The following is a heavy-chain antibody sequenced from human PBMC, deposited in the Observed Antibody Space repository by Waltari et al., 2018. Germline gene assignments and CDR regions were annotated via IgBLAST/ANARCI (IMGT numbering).Heavy chain of an antibody. D-gene: IGHD3-16*02. CDR1: GFSLSNARMG. V-gene: IGHV2-26*01. CDR3: ARISASPQTVWGSYRYWDY. J-gene: IGHJ4*02. Sequence: QGTLKESGPVLVKPTETPTLTCTVSGFSLSNARMGVSWIRQPPGKHLEWLEPIFSNDEKSYSTSLTIRLTISKDPSKSQVVLTMTNMDPVDTATYYCARISASPQTVWGSYRYWDYWGPGTLVTVSS. CDR2: IFSNDEK.